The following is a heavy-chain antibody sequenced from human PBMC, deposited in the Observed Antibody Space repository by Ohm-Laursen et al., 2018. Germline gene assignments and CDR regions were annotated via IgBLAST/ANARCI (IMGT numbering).Heavy chain of an antibody. J-gene: IGHJ3*02. Sequence: SVKVSCKASGYTFTSYYMHWVRQAPGQGLEWVGIINPSGGSTSYAQKFQGRVTITADESTSTAYMELSSLRSEDTAVYYCARDPTGAHAFDIWGQGTMVTVSS. CDR2: INPSGGST. CDR3: ARDPTGAHAFDI. V-gene: IGHV1-46*01. D-gene: IGHD7-27*01. CDR1: GYTFTSYY.